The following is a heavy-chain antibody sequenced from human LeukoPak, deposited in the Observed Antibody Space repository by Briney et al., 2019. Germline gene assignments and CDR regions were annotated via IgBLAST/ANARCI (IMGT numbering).Heavy chain of an antibody. CDR1: GITLSNYG. CDR3: ARDGLQDDY. CDR2: ISSSSSYI. Sequence: PGGSLRLSCAVSGITLSNYGMSWVRQAPGKGLEWVSSISSSSSYIYYADSVKGRFTISRDDAKNSLYLQMNSPRAEDTAVYYCARDGLQDDYWGQGTLVTVSS. J-gene: IGHJ4*02. V-gene: IGHV3-21*01.